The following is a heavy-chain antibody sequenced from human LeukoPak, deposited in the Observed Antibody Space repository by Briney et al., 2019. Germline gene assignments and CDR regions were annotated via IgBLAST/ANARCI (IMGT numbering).Heavy chain of an antibody. J-gene: IGHJ4*02. CDR1: GGTFSSYA. Sequence: ASVKVSGKASGGTFSSYAISWVRQAPGQGLEWMGGIIPIFGTANYAQKFQGRVTITADESTSTAYMELSSLRSEDTAVYYCASPTAGSGKHFDYWGQGTLVTVSS. D-gene: IGHD3-10*01. V-gene: IGHV1-69*13. CDR2: IIPIFGTA. CDR3: ASPTAGSGKHFDY.